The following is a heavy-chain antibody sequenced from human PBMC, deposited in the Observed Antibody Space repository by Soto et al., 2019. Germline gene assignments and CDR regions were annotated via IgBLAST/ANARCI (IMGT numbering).Heavy chain of an antibody. CDR2: ISPNTGGT. CDR3: ARGLPGRSHTYYYGMDG. Sequence: ASVKVSCKASGYTSISFYMHWVRQAPGQGLEWMGIISPNTGGTTYTQKFRGRVTMTRDTSTSTVYMELSSLGSEDTAVYYCARGLPGRSHTYYYGMDGWGQGTTVTVAS. D-gene: IGHD4-17*01. J-gene: IGHJ6*02. CDR1: GYTSISFY. V-gene: IGHV1-46*01.